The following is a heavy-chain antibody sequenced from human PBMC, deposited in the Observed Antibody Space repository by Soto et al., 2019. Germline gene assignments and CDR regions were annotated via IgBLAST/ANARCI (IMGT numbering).Heavy chain of an antibody. CDR2: IYYSGST. Sequence: SETLSLTCTVSGGSISSYYWSWIRQPPGKGLEWIGYIYYSGSTNYNPSLKSRVTISVDTSKNQFSLKLSSVTAADTAVYYCARDSHSSSRYSSSYARGNWFDPWGQGTLVTVSS. CDR1: GGSISSYY. D-gene: IGHD6-13*01. CDR3: ARDSHSSSRYSSSYARGNWFDP. J-gene: IGHJ5*02. V-gene: IGHV4-59*01.